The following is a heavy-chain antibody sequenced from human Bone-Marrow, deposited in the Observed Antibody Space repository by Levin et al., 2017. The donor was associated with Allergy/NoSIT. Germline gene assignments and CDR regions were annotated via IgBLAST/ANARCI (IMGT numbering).Heavy chain of an antibody. CDR2: ILSKKDGETT. V-gene: IGHV3-15*07. J-gene: IGHJ4*02. CDR3: ITDQAYYYGAGARADY. Sequence: KGPEWVGHILSKKDGETTAYAAPVKGRFTISRDDSKNTLYLQMNSLETEDTGVYYCITDQAYYYGAGARADYWGQGTLVTVSS. D-gene: IGHD3-10*01.